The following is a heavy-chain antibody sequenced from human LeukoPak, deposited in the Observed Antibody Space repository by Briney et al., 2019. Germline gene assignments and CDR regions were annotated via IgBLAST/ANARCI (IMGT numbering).Heavy chain of an antibody. J-gene: IGHJ6*02. CDR1: GFTFNNYA. D-gene: IGHD2-15*01. CDR3: ARDGYCSGGSCRADYYYGMDV. Sequence: GGSLRLSCAASGFTFNNYAMSWVRQAPGKGPEWVSGISGSGGNSYYADSVKGRFTISRDNSKNTLYLQMNSLRAEDTAVYYCARDGYCSGGSCRADYYYGMDVWGQGTTVTVSS. V-gene: IGHV3-23*01. CDR2: ISGSGGNS.